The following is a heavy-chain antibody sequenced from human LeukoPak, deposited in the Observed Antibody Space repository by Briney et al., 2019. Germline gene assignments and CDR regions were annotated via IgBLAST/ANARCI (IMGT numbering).Heavy chain of an antibody. CDR2: INPSSGGT. J-gene: IGHJ4*02. V-gene: IGHV1-2*02. D-gene: IGHD6-13*01. CDR1: GYTFTGYY. Sequence: GASVKVSCKASGYTFTGYYIHWVRQAPGQGLEWMGWINPSSGGTNYAQKFQGRVTMTRDTSISTAYMELSRLRSDDTAVYYCARGWPLDYWGQGTLVTVSS. CDR3: ARGWPLDY.